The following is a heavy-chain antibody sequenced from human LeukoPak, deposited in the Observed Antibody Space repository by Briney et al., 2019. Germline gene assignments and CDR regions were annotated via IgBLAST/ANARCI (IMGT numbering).Heavy chain of an antibody. Sequence: SETLSLTCTVSGYSISSGYYWDWIRQPPGKGLEWIGGIYHSGSTYYNPSLKSRVTISVDTSKNQFSLKLSSVTAADTAVYYCARGLTIDYWGQGTLVTVSS. CDR2: IYHSGST. J-gene: IGHJ4*02. CDR1: GYSISSGYY. CDR3: ARGLTIDY. V-gene: IGHV4-38-2*02.